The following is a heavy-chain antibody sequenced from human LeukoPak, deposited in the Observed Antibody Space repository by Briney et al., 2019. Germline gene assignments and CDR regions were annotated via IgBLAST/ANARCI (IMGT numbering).Heavy chain of an antibody. Sequence: GGSLRLSCAASGFTFSSYAMHWVRQAPGKGLEWVAVISYDGSNKYYADSVKGRFTISRNNSKNTLYLQMNSLRAEDTAVYYCARGSSSSWYRHLYYFDYWGQGTLVTVSS. CDR2: ISYDGSNK. J-gene: IGHJ4*02. CDR3: ARGSSSSWYRHLYYFDY. CDR1: GFTFSSYA. D-gene: IGHD6-13*01. V-gene: IGHV3-30-3*01.